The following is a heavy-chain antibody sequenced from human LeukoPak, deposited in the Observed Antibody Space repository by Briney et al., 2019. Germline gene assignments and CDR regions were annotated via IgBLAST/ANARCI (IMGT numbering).Heavy chain of an antibody. CDR1: GFTFSSYS. V-gene: IGHV3-48*04. J-gene: IGHJ6*04. CDR2: ISSSSTI. CDR3: ARIRAPLDV. Sequence: GGSLRLSCAASGFTFSSYSMNWVRQAPGKGLEWVSYISSSSTIYYADSVKGRFTISRDNAKNSLYLQMNSLRAEDTAVYYCARIRAPLDVWAKGPRSPSPQ.